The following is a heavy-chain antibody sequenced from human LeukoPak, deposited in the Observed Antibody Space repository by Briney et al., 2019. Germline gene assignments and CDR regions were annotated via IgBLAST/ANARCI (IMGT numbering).Heavy chain of an antibody. Sequence: SETLSLTCAVSGYSISSGYYWGWLRQPPGKGLEWIGSIYHSGSTYYNPSLQSRISRTVDTSKNQFSLKLSSVTAADTAVYYCASSERWLQEMWLDYWGQGTLVTVSS. V-gene: IGHV4-38-2*01. CDR3: ASSERWLQEMWLDY. CDR2: IYHSGST. J-gene: IGHJ4*02. CDR1: GYSISSGYY. D-gene: IGHD5-24*01.